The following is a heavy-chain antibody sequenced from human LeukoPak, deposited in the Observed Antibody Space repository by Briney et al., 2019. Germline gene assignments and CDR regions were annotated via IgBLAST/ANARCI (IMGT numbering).Heavy chain of an antibody. V-gene: IGHV3-30*02. CDR2: IRYDGSNK. J-gene: IGHJ6*03. Sequence: GGSLRLSCAASGFTFSSYGMHWVRQAPGKGLEWVAFIRYDGSNKYCADSVKGRFSISRDNSKYTLYLQMNSLRAEDTAVYYCAKDYGSGSYYNVGYMDVWGKGTTVTVS. CDR3: AKDYGSGSYYNVGYMDV. CDR1: GFTFSSYG. D-gene: IGHD3-10*01.